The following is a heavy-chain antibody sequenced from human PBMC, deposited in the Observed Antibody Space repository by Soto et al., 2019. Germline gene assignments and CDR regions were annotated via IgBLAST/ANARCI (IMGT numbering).Heavy chain of an antibody. Sequence: GGSLRLSCAASGFTFSSYWMSWVRQAPGKGLEWVSSISGSGDNTYYADSVKGRFTISRDNSKNTLFLQMNSLRAEDTAVYYCAKAPVTHFDYWGQGTLVTVSS. J-gene: IGHJ4*02. V-gene: IGHV3-23*01. CDR2: ISGSGDNT. D-gene: IGHD4-4*01. CDR1: GFTFSSYW. CDR3: AKAPVTHFDY.